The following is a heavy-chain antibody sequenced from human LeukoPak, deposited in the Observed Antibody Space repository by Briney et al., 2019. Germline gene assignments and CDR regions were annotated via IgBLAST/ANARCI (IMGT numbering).Heavy chain of an antibody. CDR2: VYYSGST. D-gene: IGHD2-21*02. V-gene: IGHV4-59*01. J-gene: IGHJ3*02. Sequence: PSETLSLTCTVSHGSISSNYWSWIRQPPGKGLEWIAYVYYSGSTNYNPSIKSRVTISVDTSKSQFSLKLRSVTAADTAVYYCARGLFCGGDCYSDAFDIWGPGTMVTVSS. CDR3: ARGLFCGGDCYSDAFDI. CDR1: HGSISSNY.